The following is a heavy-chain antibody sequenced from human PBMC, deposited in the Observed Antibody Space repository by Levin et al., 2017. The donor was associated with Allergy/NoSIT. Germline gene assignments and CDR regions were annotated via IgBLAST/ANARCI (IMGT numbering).Heavy chain of an antibody. CDR1: GFTFSNAW. D-gene: IGHD5-12*01. J-gene: IGHJ4*02. Sequence: PGESLKISCAASGFTFSNAWMSWVRQAPGKGLEWVGRIKSKTDGGTTDYAAPVKGRFTISRDDSRNTLYLQMNSLKPEDTAVYYCTTDRGPFMVATVVYFDYWGQGTLVTVSS. CDR3: TTDRGPFMVATVVYFDY. V-gene: IGHV3-15*01. CDR2: IKSKTDGGTT.